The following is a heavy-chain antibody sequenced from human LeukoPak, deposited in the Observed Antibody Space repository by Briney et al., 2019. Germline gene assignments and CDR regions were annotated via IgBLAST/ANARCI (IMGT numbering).Heavy chain of an antibody. CDR1: GFTFSSYW. CDR2: IKQDGSEK. Sequence: PGGSLRLSCVASGFTFSSYWMSWVRQAPGKGLEWVANIKQDGSEKYYVDSVKGRFTISRDNAKNSLYLQMNSLRAEDTAVYYCARGFRGSSWKYYYYMDVWNKGTTVTVSS. D-gene: IGHD6-13*01. J-gene: IGHJ6*03. V-gene: IGHV3-7*01. CDR3: ARGFRGSSWKYYYYMDV.